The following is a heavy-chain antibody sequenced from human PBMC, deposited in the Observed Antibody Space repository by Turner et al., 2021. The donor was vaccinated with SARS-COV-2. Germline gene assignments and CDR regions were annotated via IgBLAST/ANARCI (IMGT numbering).Heavy chain of an antibody. J-gene: IGHJ6*02. CDR1: GGSISSSSYY. CDR2: IYYSGST. V-gene: IGHV4-39*01. CDR3: AGEEVVFRASHTLYYYGIDV. Sequence: QLQLQESGPGLVKPSETLSLTCTVSGGSISSSSYYWGWIRQPPGKGLEWIGSIYYSGSTYYNPSLKSRVTISVDTSKNQFSLKLSSVTAADTAVYYCAGEEVVFRASHTLYYYGIDVWGQGTTVTVSS. D-gene: IGHD3-22*01.